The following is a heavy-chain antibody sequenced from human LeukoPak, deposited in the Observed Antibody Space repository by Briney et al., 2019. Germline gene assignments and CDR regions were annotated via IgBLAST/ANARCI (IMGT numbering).Heavy chain of an antibody. Sequence: PGGSLRLSCAASGFTFSSYAMHWVRQAPGKGLEWVAVISYDGSNKYYADSVKGRFTISRDNSKNTLYLQMNSLRAEDTAVYYCARVNLVFPSNWFAPWGQGTLVTVSS. CDR1: GFTFSSYA. CDR3: ARVNLVFPSNWFAP. J-gene: IGHJ5*02. CDR2: ISYDGSNK. V-gene: IGHV3-30*04. D-gene: IGHD3-10*01.